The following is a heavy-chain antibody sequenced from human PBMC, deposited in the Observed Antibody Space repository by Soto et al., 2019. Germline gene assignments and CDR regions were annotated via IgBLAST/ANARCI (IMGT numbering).Heavy chain of an antibody. Sequence: PSETLSLTCAVYGGSFSGYYWSGIRQPPGKGLEWIGEINHSGSTNYNPSLKSRVTISVDTSKNQFSLKLSSVTAADTAVCYCARGRSGYDFWSGYYMLANWFDPWGQGTLVAVSS. CDR2: INHSGST. D-gene: IGHD3-3*01. V-gene: IGHV4-34*01. CDR3: ARGRSGYDFWSGYYMLANWFDP. CDR1: GGSFSGYY. J-gene: IGHJ5*02.